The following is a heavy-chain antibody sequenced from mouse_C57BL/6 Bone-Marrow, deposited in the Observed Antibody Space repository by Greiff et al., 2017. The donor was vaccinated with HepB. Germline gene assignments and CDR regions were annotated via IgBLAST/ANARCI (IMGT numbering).Heavy chain of an antibody. CDR1: GYTFTSYW. J-gene: IGHJ1*03. V-gene: IGHV1-55*01. CDR2: IYPGSGST. CDR3: ASHYYGSSDCWYFDV. Sequence: QVQLQQPGAELVKPGASVKMSCKASGYTFTSYWITWVKQRPGQGLEWIGDIYPGSGSTNYNEKFKSKATLTVDTSSSTAYMQLSSLTSEDSAVYYCASHYYGSSDCWYFDVWGTGTTVTVSS. D-gene: IGHD1-1*01.